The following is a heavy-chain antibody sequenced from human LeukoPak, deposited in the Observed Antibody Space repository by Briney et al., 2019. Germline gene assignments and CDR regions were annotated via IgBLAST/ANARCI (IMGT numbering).Heavy chain of an antibody. J-gene: IGHJ4*02. V-gene: IGHV3-21*01. D-gene: IGHD2-15*01. CDR1: GFTFSSYG. CDR2: ISSSSSYI. Sequence: PGGSLRLSCAASGFTFSSYGMNWVRQAPGKGLEWVSSISSSSSYIYYADSVKGRFTISRDNAKNSLYLQMNSLRAEDTAVYYCARDEDASVVVVAATPFDYWGQGTLVTVSS. CDR3: ARDEDASVVVVAATPFDY.